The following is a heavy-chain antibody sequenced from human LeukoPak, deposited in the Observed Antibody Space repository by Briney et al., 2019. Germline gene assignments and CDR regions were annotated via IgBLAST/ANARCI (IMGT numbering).Heavy chain of an antibody. J-gene: IGHJ4*02. D-gene: IGHD4-17*01. V-gene: IGHV4-59*08. CDR2: IYYSGST. Sequence: SETLSLTCTVSGGSISSYYWSWIRQPPGKGLEWIGYIYYSGSTNYKPSLKSRVTISVDTSKNQFSLKLSSVTAADTAVYYCARLPYGDYRGGYFGYWGQGTLVTVSS. CDR3: ARLPYGDYRGGYFGY. CDR1: GGSISSYY.